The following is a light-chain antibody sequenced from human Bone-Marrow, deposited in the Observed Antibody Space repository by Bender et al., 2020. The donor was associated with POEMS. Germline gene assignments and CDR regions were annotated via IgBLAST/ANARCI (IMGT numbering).Light chain of an antibody. CDR2: NSD. CDR3: VAWDDTLNGWV. Sequence: QSVLTQPPSASATPGQRVTISCSRSASDRGTTPINWYQHLPGTAPKLIIYNSDQRPSGVPYRFSGSKSANAASLTVSGLQPEDEADYYCVAWDDTLNGWVFGGGTKLTVL. V-gene: IGLV1-44*01. J-gene: IGLJ2*01. CDR1: ASDRGTTP.